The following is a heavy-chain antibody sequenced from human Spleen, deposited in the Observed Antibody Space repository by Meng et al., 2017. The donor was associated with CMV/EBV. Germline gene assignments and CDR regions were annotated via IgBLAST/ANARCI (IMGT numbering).Heavy chain of an antibody. CDR1: GFTFSHAW. J-gene: IGHJ6*02. CDR2: IKSKSDGGTT. D-gene: IGHD5-12*01. V-gene: IGHV3-15*01. Sequence: GGSLRLSCAASGFTFSHAWMSLVRQAQGMGLEWVGRIKSKSDGGTTDYAASVKGRFTISRDDSNNTLYLQMNSLKTEDTAVYYCARDLRDRLLVATIVYYYYYGMDVWGQGTTVTVSS. CDR3: ARDLRDRLLVATIVYYYYYGMDV.